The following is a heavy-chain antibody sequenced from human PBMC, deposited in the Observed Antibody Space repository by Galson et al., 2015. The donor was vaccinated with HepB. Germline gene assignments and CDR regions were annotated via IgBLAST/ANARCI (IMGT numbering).Heavy chain of an antibody. J-gene: IGHJ4*02. CDR1: GFSFSNAW. Sequence: SLRLSCAASGFSFSNAWMNWVRQAPGKGLEWVGRIKSKTDGGTTDYGASVKGRFSISRDDSKNTLYLQMNSLKTEDTAVYYCTTLTVFGSSGHYVDYWGQGTLVTVSP. CDR3: TTLTVFGSSGHYVDY. D-gene: IGHD3-22*01. V-gene: IGHV3-15*01. CDR2: IKSKTDGGTT.